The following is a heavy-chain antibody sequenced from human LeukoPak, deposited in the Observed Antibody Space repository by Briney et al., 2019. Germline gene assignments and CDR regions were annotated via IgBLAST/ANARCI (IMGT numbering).Heavy chain of an antibody. J-gene: IGHJ4*02. Sequence: GGSLRLSCTASGFTFGDYAISWVRQAPGKGLEWVGFIRSKAYGGTTEYAASVKGRFTISRDDSKSIAYLQMNSLKTEDTAVYYCTRETRSSSWGQGTLVTVSS. V-gene: IGHV3-49*04. CDR3: TRETRSSS. CDR1: GFTFGDYA. D-gene: IGHD6-13*01. CDR2: IRSKAYGGTT.